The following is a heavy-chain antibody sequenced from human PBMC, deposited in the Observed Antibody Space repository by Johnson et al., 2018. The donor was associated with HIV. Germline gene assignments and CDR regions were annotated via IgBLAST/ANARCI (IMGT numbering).Heavy chain of an antibody. J-gene: IGHJ3*02. D-gene: IGHD2-21*01. V-gene: IGHV3-11*04. CDR1: GFTFSDYY. CDR3: ASQYCGGDCYAFDI. CDR2: ISSSGSTI. Sequence: QVHLVESGGGLVQPGGSLRLSCAASGFTFSDYYMSWIRQAPGKGLEWVSYISSSGSTIYYADSVKGRFSISRDNAKNSLYMQMNSLRAEDTAVYYCASQYCGGDCYAFDIWGQGTMVTVSS.